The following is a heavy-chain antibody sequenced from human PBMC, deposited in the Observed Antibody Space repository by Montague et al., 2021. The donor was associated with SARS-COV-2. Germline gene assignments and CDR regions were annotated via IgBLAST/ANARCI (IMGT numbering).Heavy chain of an antibody. D-gene: IGHD3-22*01. CDR1: GGSITSNIYY. CDR2: IYYTRNT. V-gene: IGHV4-39*02. CDR3: ARLKRYFDSSGSPSAFDS. Sequence: SETLSLTCTVSGGSITSNIYYWAWLRQPPGKGLEGIGSIYYTRNTYYNPSLKSRVTISVVTSKNHFTLKLSSVTAAETAVYYCARLKRYFDSSGSPSAFDSWGQGTKVTVSS. J-gene: IGHJ3*01.